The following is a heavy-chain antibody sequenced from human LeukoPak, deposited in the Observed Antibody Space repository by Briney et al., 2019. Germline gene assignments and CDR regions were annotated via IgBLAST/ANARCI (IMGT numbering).Heavy chain of an antibody. V-gene: IGHV4-34*01. CDR1: DGSSTGYF. Sequence: PSETLSLTCAISDGSSTGYFWNWVRQAPGKGLEWIGDINHGGSTNYNPSLRSRVTTSVDTSKNQFSLKLSSVTAADTAVYYCARVAIFGVVINAIDVWGQGITVTVSS. D-gene: IGHD3-3*01. CDR3: ARVAIFGVVINAIDV. J-gene: IGHJ6*02. CDR2: INHGGST.